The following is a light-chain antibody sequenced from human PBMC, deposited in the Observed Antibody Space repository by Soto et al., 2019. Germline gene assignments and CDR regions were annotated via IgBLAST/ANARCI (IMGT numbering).Light chain of an antibody. Sequence: QSVLTQPPSVSAAPGPTVTISCSGSSSNIGNNYVSQYQQLPGTAPKLLIYDNNKRSSGIPDRFPGSKSGTSATLGITGLQTGDEADYYCGTWDSSLSAGVFGGGTKLTVL. V-gene: IGLV1-51*01. CDR1: SSNIGNNY. J-gene: IGLJ2*01. CDR3: GTWDSSLSAGV. CDR2: DNN.